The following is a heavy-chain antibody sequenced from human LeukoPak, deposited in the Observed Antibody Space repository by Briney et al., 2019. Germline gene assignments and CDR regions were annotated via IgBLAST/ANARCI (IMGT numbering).Heavy chain of an antibody. CDR1: GFTFSSYA. J-gene: IGHJ4*02. Sequence: GGSLRLSCAASGFTFSSYAMHWVRQAPGKGLEWVAVVSFDGDNKYYADSVKDRFTISRDNSQNTLYLQLNSLRAEDTAVYYCARDWTLNYWGQGTLVTVSS. D-gene: IGHD3/OR15-3a*01. V-gene: IGHV3-30-3*01. CDR2: VSFDGDNK. CDR3: ARDWTLNY.